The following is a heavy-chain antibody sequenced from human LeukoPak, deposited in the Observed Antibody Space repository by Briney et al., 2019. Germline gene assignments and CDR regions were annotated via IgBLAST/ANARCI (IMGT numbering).Heavy chain of an antibody. CDR1: GGTFSRYA. D-gene: IGHD4-11*01. Sequence: SVTVSCKASGGTFSRYAMSWVRQAPGQGLEWMGGIIPIFGTASFAQKFQGRVTITADESTGTAYMELSSLRSEDTAVYYCATADYMTTVTNNWFDPWAREPWSPSPQ. CDR3: ATADYMTTVTNNWFDP. V-gene: IGHV1-69*13. CDR2: IIPIFGTA. J-gene: IGHJ5*02.